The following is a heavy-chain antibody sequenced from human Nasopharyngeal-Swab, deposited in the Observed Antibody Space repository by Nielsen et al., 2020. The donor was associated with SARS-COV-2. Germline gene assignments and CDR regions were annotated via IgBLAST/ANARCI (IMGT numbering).Heavy chain of an antibody. CDR2: INPNSGGT. CDR1: GYTFTGYY. J-gene: IGHJ5*02. CDR3: ARAWYSSSSQFDP. Sequence: ASVKVSCKGSGYTFTGYYMHWVRQAPGQGLEWMGRINPNSGGTNYAQKFQGRVTMTRDTSISTAYMELSRLRSDDTAVYYCARAWYSSSSQFDPWGQGTLVTVSS. D-gene: IGHD6-13*01. V-gene: IGHV1-2*06.